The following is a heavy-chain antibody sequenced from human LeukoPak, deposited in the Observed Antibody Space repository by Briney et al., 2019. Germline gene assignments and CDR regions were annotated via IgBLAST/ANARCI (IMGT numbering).Heavy chain of an antibody. CDR2: IKQDGSEK. CDR1: GFTFSSYW. CDR3: ARDKDAYYDFWSGYSYYFDY. V-gene: IGHV3-7*01. J-gene: IGHJ4*02. D-gene: IGHD3-3*01. Sequence: GGSPRLSCAASGFTFSSYWMSWVRQAPGKGLEWVANIKQDGSEKYYVDSVKGRFTISRDNAKNSLYLQMNSLRAEDTAVYYCARDKDAYYDFWSGYSYYFDYWGQGTLVTVSS.